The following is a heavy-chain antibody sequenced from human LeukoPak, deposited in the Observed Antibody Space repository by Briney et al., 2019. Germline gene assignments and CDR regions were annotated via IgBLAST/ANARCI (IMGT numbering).Heavy chain of an antibody. Sequence: PSETLSLTCSVSGYSISSGYQWDWIRQPPGKGLEWIGTVYRSGGTYYKPSLESRVSISVDTSKIQFSLKLRSMTAADTAVYYCARAKLGGDYYYLDVWGKGTTVTVSS. CDR1: GYSISSGYQ. D-gene: IGHD7-27*01. CDR2: VYRSGGT. V-gene: IGHV4-38-2*02. J-gene: IGHJ6*03. CDR3: ARAKLGGDYYYLDV.